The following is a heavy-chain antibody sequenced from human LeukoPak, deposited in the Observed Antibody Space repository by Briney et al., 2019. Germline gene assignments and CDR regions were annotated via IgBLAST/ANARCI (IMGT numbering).Heavy chain of an antibody. J-gene: IGHJ3*02. CDR2: IIPIFGTA. Sequence: GASVKVSCKASGGTFSSYAISWVRQAPGQGLEWMGGIIPIFGTANYAQKFQGRVTITTDESTSTAYMELSSLRSEDTAVYYYARGVGATVGEYDAFDIWGQGTMVTVSS. D-gene: IGHD1-26*01. V-gene: IGHV1-69*05. CDR1: GGTFSSYA. CDR3: ARGVGATVGEYDAFDI.